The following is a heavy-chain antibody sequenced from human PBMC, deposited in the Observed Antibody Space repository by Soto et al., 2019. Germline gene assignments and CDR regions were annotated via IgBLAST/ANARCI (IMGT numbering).Heavy chain of an antibody. CDR3: ARHSSSWGLFDY. D-gene: IGHD6-13*01. J-gene: IGHJ4*02. V-gene: IGHV4-59*01. CDR2: IYYSGST. CDR1: GGSISSYY. Sequence: QVQLQESGPGLVKPSETLSLTCTVSGGSISSYYWSWIRQPPGKGLEWIGYIYYSGSTNYNPSLKSRVTISVDTSKNQFSLKLSSVTAADTAVYYCARHSSSWGLFDYWGQGTLVTVSS.